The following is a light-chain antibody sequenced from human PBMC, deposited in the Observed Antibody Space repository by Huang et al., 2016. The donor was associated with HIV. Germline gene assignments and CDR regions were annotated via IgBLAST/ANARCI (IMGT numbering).Light chain of an antibody. Sequence: EIVMTQSPATLSVSPGERATLSCRASQSVSSNLAWYQQKPGQAPRLLIYGASTRATGIPARFSGSGSGTEFTLTITSLQSEDFAVYYCQQYDNWPPYTFGQGINLEI. CDR1: QSVSSN. CDR2: GAS. J-gene: IGKJ2*01. V-gene: IGKV3-15*01. CDR3: QQYDNWPPYT.